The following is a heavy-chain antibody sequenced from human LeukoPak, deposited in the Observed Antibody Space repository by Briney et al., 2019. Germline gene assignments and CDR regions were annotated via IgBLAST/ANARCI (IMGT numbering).Heavy chain of an antibody. CDR1: GFTFSNYW. D-gene: IGHD1-26*01. CDR3: TRSGTYVFDF. J-gene: IGHJ4*02. CDR2: IKQDGSDI. V-gene: IGHV3-7*01. Sequence: GGSLRLSCAASGFTFSNYWMSWVRQAPGKGLEWVANIKQDGSDIYYVDSVKGRFTISRDNAKNSLYLQMNSLRAEDTAVYYCTRSGTYVFDFWGQGILVTVSS.